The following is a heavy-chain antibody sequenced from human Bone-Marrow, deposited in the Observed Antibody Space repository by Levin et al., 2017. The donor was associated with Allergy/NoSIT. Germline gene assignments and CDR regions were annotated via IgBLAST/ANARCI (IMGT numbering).Heavy chain of an antibody. V-gene: IGHV3-30*03. D-gene: IGHD3-9*01. J-gene: IGHJ3*02. CDR3: AFNYDILTGYYEQGAFDI. CDR1: GFTFSSYG. CDR2: ISYDGSNK. Sequence: HPGGSLRLSCAASGFTFSSYGMHWVRQAPGKGLEWVAVISYDGSNKYYADSVKGRFTISRDNSKNTLYLQMNSLRAEDTAVYYCAFNYDILTGYYEQGAFDIWGQGTMVTVSS.